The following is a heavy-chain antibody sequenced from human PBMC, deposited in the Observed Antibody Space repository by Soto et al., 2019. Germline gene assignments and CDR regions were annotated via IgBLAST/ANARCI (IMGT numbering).Heavy chain of an antibody. CDR1: GFTFSSYA. D-gene: IGHD6-13*01. J-gene: IGHJ6*02. CDR2: ISFDGNKK. CDR3: TKSGRYTNSRSADYFYYGMDV. V-gene: IGHV3-30*18. Sequence: QVQLVESGGGVVQPGRSLRLSCAAAGFTFSSYAMHWVRQAPGKGLEWVAVISFDGNKKHYTDSVKGRLTISRDNSQNTRYLQMGGLRAEDTAAYYCTKSGRYTNSRSADYFYYGMDVWGQGTTVTVSS.